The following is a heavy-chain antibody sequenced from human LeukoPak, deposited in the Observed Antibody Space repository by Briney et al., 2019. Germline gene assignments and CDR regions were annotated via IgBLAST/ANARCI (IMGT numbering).Heavy chain of an antibody. J-gene: IGHJ4*02. D-gene: IGHD2-15*01. Sequence: ASVKVSCKASGYTFTSYYIHWVRQAPGQGLEWMGIINPSGGSTSYAEKFQGRVTMTRDTSTSTVYMELSSLRSEDTAVYYCAREYCSGGSCSVYSIWGQGTLVTVSS. CDR3: AREYCSGGSCSVYSI. CDR2: INPSGGST. CDR1: GYTFTSYY. V-gene: IGHV1-46*01.